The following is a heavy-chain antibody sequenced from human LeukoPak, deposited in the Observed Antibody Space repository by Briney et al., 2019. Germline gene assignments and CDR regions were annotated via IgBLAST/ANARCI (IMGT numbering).Heavy chain of an antibody. V-gene: IGHV4-31*03. D-gene: IGHD6-19*01. Sequence: SQTLSLTCTVSGGSISSGGYYWSWIRQHPGKGLEWIGYIYYSGSTYYNPSLKSRVTIPVDTSKNQFSLKLSFVTAADTAVYYCAREEAVAGTVYWGQGTLVTVSS. CDR2: IYYSGST. J-gene: IGHJ4*02. CDR1: GGSISSGGYY. CDR3: AREEAVAGTVY.